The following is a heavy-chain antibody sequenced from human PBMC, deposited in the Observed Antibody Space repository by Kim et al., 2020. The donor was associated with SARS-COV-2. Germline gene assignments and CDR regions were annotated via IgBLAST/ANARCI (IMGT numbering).Heavy chain of an antibody. V-gene: IGHV4-61*02. CDR2: IYSSGST. CDR1: GGSISSGSYF. CDR3: ARDAYNWNSYNWFDP. Sequence: SETLSLTCTVSGGSISSGSYFWSWIRQPAGKELEWIGRIYSSGSTNYNPSLKSRVTISVDTSKNLFSLKLSSVTAADTAIYYCARDAYNWNSYNWFDPWGQGTLVTVSS. J-gene: IGHJ5*02. D-gene: IGHD1-7*01.